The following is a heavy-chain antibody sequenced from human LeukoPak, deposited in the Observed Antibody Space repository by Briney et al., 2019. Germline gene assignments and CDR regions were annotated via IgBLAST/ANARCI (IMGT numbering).Heavy chain of an antibody. V-gene: IGHV4-39*07. CDR1: GGSISITRYY. CDR2: MYSSGTT. D-gene: IGHD2-2*01. CDR3: ARGPPDCSSTSCYAFDAFDI. J-gene: IGHJ3*02. Sequence: SETLSLTCTVSGGSISITRYYWGWIRQPPGKGLEWIASMYSSGTTYHNPSLKSRVTISVDTSKNQFSLKLSSVTAADTAVYYCARGPPDCSSTSCYAFDAFDIWGQGTMVTVSS.